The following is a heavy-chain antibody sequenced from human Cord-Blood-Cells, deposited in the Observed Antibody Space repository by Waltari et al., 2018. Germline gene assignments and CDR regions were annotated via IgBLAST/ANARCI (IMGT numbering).Heavy chain of an antibody. CDR2: INQSGRT. D-gene: IGHD1-7*01. J-gene: IGHJ3*02. CDR3: ARGWTGTYAFDI. V-gene: IGHV4-34*01. Sequence: QVQLQQWGAGLLKPSETLSLTCAVYGGSFSGYYWRGIRQPPGKGREWIGEINQSGRTNYNPSPKSRVTISVDTSKNQFSLKLSSVTAADTAVYYCARGWTGTYAFDIWGQGTMVTDSS. CDR1: GGSFSGYY.